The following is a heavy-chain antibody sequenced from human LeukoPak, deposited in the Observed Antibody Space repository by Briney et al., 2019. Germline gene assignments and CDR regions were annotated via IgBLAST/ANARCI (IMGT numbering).Heavy chain of an antibody. Sequence: SETLSLTCTVAGAPISSYYWSWIRQPPGKGLEWIGEINHSGSPNYNPSLKSRVTISVDTSKNQVSLKLNSVTAADMAVYYCARGPDSGSYYAWFDPWGQGTLVTVSS. D-gene: IGHD3-10*01. J-gene: IGHJ5*02. CDR3: ARGPDSGSYYAWFDP. V-gene: IGHV4-34*01. CDR1: GAPISSYY. CDR2: INHSGSP.